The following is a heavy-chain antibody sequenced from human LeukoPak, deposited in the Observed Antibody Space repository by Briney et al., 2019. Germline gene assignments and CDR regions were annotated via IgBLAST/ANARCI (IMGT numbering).Heavy chain of an antibody. V-gene: IGHV3-23*01. D-gene: IGHD6-13*01. Sequence: GGSLRLSCAAPGFTFSSYAMSWVRQAPGKGLEWVSAISGSGGSTYYADSVKGRFTISRDNSKNTLYLQMNSLRAEDTAVYYCATSHREGYSSSWLNYWGQGTLVTVSS. CDR3: ATSHREGYSSSWLNY. CDR2: ISGSGGST. J-gene: IGHJ4*02. CDR1: GFTFSSYA.